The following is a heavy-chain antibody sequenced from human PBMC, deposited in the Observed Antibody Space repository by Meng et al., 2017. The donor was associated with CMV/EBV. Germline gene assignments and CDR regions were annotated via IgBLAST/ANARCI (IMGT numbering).Heavy chain of an antibody. CDR1: GGSISSYY. Sequence: LRLSCTVSGGSISSYYWSWIRQPPGKGLEWIGYIYYSGSTNYNPSLKSRVTISVDTSKNQFSLKLSSVTAADTAVYYCARVNGGGSFEVDYWGQGTLVTVSS. CDR2: IYYSGST. V-gene: IGHV4-59*01. CDR3: ARVNGGGSFEVDY. J-gene: IGHJ4*02. D-gene: IGHD2-15*01.